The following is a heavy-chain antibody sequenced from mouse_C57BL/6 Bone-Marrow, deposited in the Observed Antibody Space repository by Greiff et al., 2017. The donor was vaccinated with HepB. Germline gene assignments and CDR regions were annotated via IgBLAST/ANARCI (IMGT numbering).Heavy chain of an antibody. CDR2: IYPGSGST. V-gene: IGHV1-55*01. D-gene: IGHD1-1*01. CDR3: ARLGYYGSRCAGGY. Sequence: QVQLLQPGAELVKPGASVKMSCTASGFTFSSYGITWVKQSPGQGLEWIGDIYPGSGSTNYNEKVKSKVTMTVDTSSSTPYLQLSSLTSEDSAVYYCARLGYYGSRCAGGYWGKGTTLTVSS. J-gene: IGHJ2*01. CDR1: GFTFSSYG.